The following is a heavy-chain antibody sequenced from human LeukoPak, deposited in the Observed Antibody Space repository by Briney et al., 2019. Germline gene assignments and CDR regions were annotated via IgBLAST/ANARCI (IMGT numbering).Heavy chain of an antibody. CDR1: GYTFTGYY. D-gene: IGHD6-19*01. J-gene: IGHJ6*03. V-gene: IGHV1-2*02. CDR2: INPNSGGT. Sequence: GASVKVSCKASGYTFTGYYMHWVRQAPGQGLEWMGWINPNSGGTNYAQKFQGRVTMTRDTSISTAYMELSRLRSDDTAVYYCARDGYSSGWSPYFYYYYYMDVWGKGTTVTISS. CDR3: ARDGYSSGWSPYFYYYYYMDV.